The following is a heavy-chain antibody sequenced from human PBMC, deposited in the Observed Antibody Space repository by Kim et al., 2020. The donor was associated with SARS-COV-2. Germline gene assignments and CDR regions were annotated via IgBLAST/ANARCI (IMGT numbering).Heavy chain of an antibody. D-gene: IGHD4-17*01. V-gene: IGHV1-8*01. J-gene: IGHJ4*02. CDR3: ARTYGDLDY. CDR2: GNR. Sequence: GNRGYPQKFQGRVTMTRDTSTSTAYMELSSLRSEDTAVYYCARTYGDLDYWGQGTLVTVSS.